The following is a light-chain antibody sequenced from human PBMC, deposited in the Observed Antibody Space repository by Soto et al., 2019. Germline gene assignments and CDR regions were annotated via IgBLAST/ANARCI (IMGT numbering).Light chain of an antibody. V-gene: IGLV1-51*01. J-gene: IGLJ1*01. CDR2: DSD. CDR1: SSNIGADYD. CDR3: GTWDGSLNMYL. Sequence: QSVLTQPPSVSGAPGQRVTISCTGSSSNIGADYDVHWYQQRPGTAPKLLIYDSDKRPSGIPDRFSGSRSGTSATLGITGLQTGDEADYYCGTWDGSLNMYLFGSGTKVTVL.